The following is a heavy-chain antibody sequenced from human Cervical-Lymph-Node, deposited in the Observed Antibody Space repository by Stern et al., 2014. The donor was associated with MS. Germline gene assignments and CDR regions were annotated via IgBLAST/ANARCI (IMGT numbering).Heavy chain of an antibody. CDR2: IVPMFGTA. CDR3: TRDEGHAEYYQH. V-gene: IGHV1-69*01. Sequence: VQLVQSGDEVKQPLFSVKDSCKASVGTFGGYAVSWVRLAPRQRLLWMGGIVPMFGTANYAQKFQDRATMTADASTNTAYMELSSLTSEDTAMYYCTRDEGHAEYYQHWGQGTLITVSS. J-gene: IGHJ1*01. CDR1: VGTFGGYA.